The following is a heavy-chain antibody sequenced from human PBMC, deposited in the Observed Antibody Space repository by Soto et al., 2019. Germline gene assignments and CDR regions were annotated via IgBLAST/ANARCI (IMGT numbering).Heavy chain of an antibody. CDR1: GYTFTSYA. V-gene: IGHV1-3*01. CDR3: ARSSGYYYVDY. CDR2: INAGNGNT. Sequence: QVQLVQSGAEVKKPGASVKVSCKASGYTFTSYAMHWVRQAPGQRLEWMGWINAGNGNTKYSQKFQGRATLTRDTSASISYMELSSLRSEDTAVYYCARSSGYYYVDYWGQGNLVTVSS. J-gene: IGHJ4*02. D-gene: IGHD3-22*01.